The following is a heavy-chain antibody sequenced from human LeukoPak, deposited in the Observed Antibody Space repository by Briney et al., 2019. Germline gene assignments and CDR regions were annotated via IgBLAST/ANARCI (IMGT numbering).Heavy chain of an antibody. Sequence: SVKVSCKASGGTFSNHAISWVRQAPGQGLEWMGRIIPMLGIAKYAQKFQGRVTITADKSTSTAYMELSSLRSEDTAVYYCVLLWFGDNNHFDYWGQGTLVTVSS. CDR1: GGTFSNHA. CDR3: VLLWFGDNNHFDY. CDR2: IIPMLGIA. D-gene: IGHD3-10*01. J-gene: IGHJ4*02. V-gene: IGHV1-69*04.